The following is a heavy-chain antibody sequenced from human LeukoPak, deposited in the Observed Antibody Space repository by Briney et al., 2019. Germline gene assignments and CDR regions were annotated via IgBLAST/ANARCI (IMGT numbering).Heavy chain of an antibody. CDR1: GFTFSSYA. V-gene: IGHV3-23*01. J-gene: IGHJ6*02. D-gene: IGHD2-15*01. CDR3: AKDQYCSGGSCPPRYYYGMDV. CDR2: ISGSGGST. Sequence: PGGSLRLSCAASGFTFSSYAMSWVRQAPGKGLEWVSAISGSGGSTYYADSVKGRFTISRDNSKNTLYLQMNSLRAEDTAVYYCAKDQYCSGGSCPPRYYYGMDVWGQGTTVTVSS.